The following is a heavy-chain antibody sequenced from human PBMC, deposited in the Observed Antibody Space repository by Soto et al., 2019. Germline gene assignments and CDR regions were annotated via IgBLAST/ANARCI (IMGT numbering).Heavy chain of an antibody. J-gene: IGHJ6*02. D-gene: IGHD5-18*01. CDR1: GDSINNYF. CDR2: ISYSGST. CDR3: ARARQRDTGRGLDV. V-gene: IGHV4-59*01. Sequence: NPSETLSLTCTISGDSINNYFWNWIRQSPGKGLEWIGYISYSGSTSYNPSLQSRVTISSDTSKNQFSLELSSVTAADTAVYHCARARQRDTGRGLDVWGQGTTVTVSS.